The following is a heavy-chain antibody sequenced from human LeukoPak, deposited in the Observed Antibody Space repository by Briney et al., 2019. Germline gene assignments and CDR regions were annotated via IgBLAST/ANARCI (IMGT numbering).Heavy chain of an antibody. CDR1: GGSFSGYY. CDR3: ARGRISEGYGNGESDY. D-gene: IGHD5-18*01. Sequence: PSETLSLTCAVYGGSFSGYYWTWIRQPPGKGLEWLGEINHSGSTNYNPSLKSRVTISVDTSKNQFSLKLSSVTAADTAVYYCARGRISEGYGNGESDYWGQGTLVTVSS. V-gene: IGHV4-34*01. CDR2: INHSGST. J-gene: IGHJ4*02.